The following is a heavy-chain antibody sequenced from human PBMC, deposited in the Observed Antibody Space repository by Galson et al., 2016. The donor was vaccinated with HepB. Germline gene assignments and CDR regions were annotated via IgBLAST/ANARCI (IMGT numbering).Heavy chain of an antibody. D-gene: IGHD3-22*01. V-gene: IGHV3-23*01. CDR3: ARASYYYDSSDYRASYYFDY. CDR1: GFTFSNYD. CDR2: ISGSGAST. Sequence: SLRLSCAASGFTFSNYDMSWVRQAPGRGLEWVSGISGSGASTTYADSVKGRFTISRDNSKNALHLQMNSLRAEDTAVYYCARASYYYDSSDYRASYYFDYWGQGALVTVSS. J-gene: IGHJ4*02.